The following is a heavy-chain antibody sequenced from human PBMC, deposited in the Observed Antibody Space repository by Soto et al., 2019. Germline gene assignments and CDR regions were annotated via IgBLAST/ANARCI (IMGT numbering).Heavy chain of an antibody. CDR3: ERLALRIATRRSNFDY. D-gene: IGHD2-21*01. V-gene: IGHV4-39*01. Sequence: QLQLQESGPGLVKPSETLSLTCSVSGDSISSERYYWGWIRQPPGKGLEWIGNLYHNGNTYYNPALKGRGTISAYTSKNQISLEGTSVTAADTAVYYCERLALRIATRRSNFDYWGQGTQVTVAT. CDR2: LYHNGNT. CDR1: GDSISSERYY. J-gene: IGHJ4*02.